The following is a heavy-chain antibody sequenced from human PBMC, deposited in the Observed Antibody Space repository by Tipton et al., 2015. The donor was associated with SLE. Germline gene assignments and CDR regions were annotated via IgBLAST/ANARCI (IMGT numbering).Heavy chain of an antibody. CDR2: IYYSGST. CDR3: ARGYDFWSGYTLAYYYGMDV. V-gene: IGHV4-39*07. D-gene: IGHD3-3*01. CDR1: GGSISSSSYY. Sequence: TLSLTCTVSGGSISSSSYYWGWIRQPPGKGLEWIGSIYYSGSTYYNPSLKSRVTISVDTSKNQFSLKLSSVTAADTAVYYCARGYDFWSGYTLAYYYGMDVWGQGTTVTVSS. J-gene: IGHJ6*02.